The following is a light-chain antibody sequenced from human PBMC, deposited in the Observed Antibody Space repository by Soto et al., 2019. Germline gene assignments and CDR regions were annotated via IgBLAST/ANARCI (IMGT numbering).Light chain of an antibody. Sequence: DIQMTQSPSSLSASVGDRVTITCQASQEISNYLNWYQQKAGKAPKLLIYDASNLETGVPSRFSASGSGTDFTFTISSLQPEDIATYYCQQYDNIPRTFGQGTKVEIK. CDR3: QQYDNIPRT. CDR2: DAS. V-gene: IGKV1-33*01. J-gene: IGKJ1*01. CDR1: QEISNY.